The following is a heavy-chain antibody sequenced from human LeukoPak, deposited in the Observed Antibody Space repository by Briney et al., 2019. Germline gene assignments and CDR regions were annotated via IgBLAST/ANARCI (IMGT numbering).Heavy chain of an antibody. Sequence: PGRSLRLSCAASGFTFSSYSMNWVRQAPGKGLEWVSSISSSSSYIYYADSVKGRFTISRDNAKNSLYLQMNSLRAEDTAVYYCARDSTVTPRFNWFDPWGQGTLVTVSS. D-gene: IGHD4-17*01. CDR1: GFTFSSYS. V-gene: IGHV3-21*01. J-gene: IGHJ5*02. CDR2: ISSSSSYI. CDR3: ARDSTVTPRFNWFDP.